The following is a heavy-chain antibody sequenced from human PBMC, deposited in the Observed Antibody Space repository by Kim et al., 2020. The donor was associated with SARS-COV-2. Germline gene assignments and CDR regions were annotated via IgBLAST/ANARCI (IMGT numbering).Heavy chain of an antibody. CDR2: IYYSGST. V-gene: IGHV4-59*01. J-gene: IGHJ6*02. CDR3: ARGSGITGTYYYYYGMDV. CDR1: GGSISSYY. Sequence: SETLSLTCTVSGGSISSYYWSWIRQPPGKGLEWIGYIYYSGSTNYNPSLKSRVTISVDTSKNQFSLKLSSVTAADTAVYYCARGSGITGTYYYYYGMDVWGQGTTVTASS. D-gene: IGHD1-20*01.